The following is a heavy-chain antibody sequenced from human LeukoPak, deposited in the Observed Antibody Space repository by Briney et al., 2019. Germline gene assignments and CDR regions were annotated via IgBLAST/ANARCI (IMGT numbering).Heavy chain of an antibody. D-gene: IGHD3-10*01. J-gene: IGHJ6*02. CDR3: AGETYYYGSGSSYGMDV. Sequence: GASVKVSCKASGYTFTSYYMHWVRQAPGQGLEWMGIINPSGGSTSYAQKFQGRVTMTRDTSTSTVYMELSSLRSEDTAVYYCAGETYYYGSGSSYGMDVWGQGTTVTVSS. CDR1: GYTFTSYY. V-gene: IGHV1-46*01. CDR2: INPSGGST.